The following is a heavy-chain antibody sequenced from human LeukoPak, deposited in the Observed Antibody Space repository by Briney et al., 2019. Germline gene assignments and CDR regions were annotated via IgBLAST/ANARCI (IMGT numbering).Heavy chain of an antibody. J-gene: IGHJ4*02. CDR2: IYYSGST. CDR3: ARDPGFQSSGWYTEGPNYFDY. CDR1: GGSISSYY. D-gene: IGHD6-19*01. Sequence: SETLSLTCTVSGGSISSYYWSWIRQPPGKGLEWIGYIYYSGSTNYNPSLKSRVTISVDTSKNQFSLKLSSVTAADTAVYYCARDPGFQSSGWYTEGPNYFDYWGQGTLVTVSS. V-gene: IGHV4-59*01.